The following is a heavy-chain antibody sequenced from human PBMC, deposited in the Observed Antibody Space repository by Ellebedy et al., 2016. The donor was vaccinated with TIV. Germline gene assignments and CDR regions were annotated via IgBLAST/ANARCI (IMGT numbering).Heavy chain of an antibody. CDR3: VRDLHWSYFD. CDR1: GFTFRNYY. J-gene: IGHJ4*02. Sequence: GESLKISCAASGFTFRNYYMSWIRQAPGKGLEWVSYISSSATTIYYTDSVKGRFTISRDNAKNSLYLQMHSLRAEDTAVYYCVRDLHWSYFDWGQGTLVTVSS. CDR2: ISSSATTI. V-gene: IGHV3-11*01. D-gene: IGHD1-26*01.